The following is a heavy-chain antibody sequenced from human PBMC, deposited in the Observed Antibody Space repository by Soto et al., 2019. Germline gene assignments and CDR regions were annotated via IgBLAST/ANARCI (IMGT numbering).Heavy chain of an antibody. J-gene: IGHJ5*02. V-gene: IGHV4-30-2*01. CDR3: ARVPSP. CDR1: GGSISSGGYS. CDR2: IYHSGST. Sequence: PSETLSLTCAVSGGSISSGGYSWIWIRQPPGKGLEWIGYIYHSGSTYYNPSLKSRVTISVDRSKNQFSLKLSSVTAADTAVYYCARVPSPWGQGTLVTVSS.